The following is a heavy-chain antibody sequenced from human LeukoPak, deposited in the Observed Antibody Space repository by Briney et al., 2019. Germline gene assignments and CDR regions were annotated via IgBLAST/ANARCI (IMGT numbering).Heavy chain of an antibody. CDR3: AKLGYSSGWYDFQIDAFDF. D-gene: IGHD6-19*01. J-gene: IGHJ3*01. V-gene: IGHV3-30*18. CDR2: ISYDGSNI. Sequence: PGGSLRLSCAASGFSFSSYGMHWVRQAPGKGLEWVAVISYDGSNIFYADSVKGRFTISRDNSKNTLYLQMNSLRAEDTAVYYCAKLGYSSGWYDFQIDAFDFWGQGTMVTVSS. CDR1: GFSFSSYG.